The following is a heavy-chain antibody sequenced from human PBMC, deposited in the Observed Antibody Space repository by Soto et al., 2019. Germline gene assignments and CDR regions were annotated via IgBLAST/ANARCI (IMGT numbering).Heavy chain of an antibody. D-gene: IGHD1-1*01. CDR1: GYTFTSYY. CDR3: ASSGWNDNPCFDP. J-gene: IGHJ5*02. Sequence: QVQLVQSGAEVKKPGASVKVSCKASGYTFTSYYMHWVRQAPGQGLEWMGIINPSGGSTSYAQKFQGRVTMTRDPSTSTVYLELSSLRSEATAVYYCASSGWNDNPCFDPWGQGTLVTVSS. CDR2: INPSGGST. V-gene: IGHV1-46*03.